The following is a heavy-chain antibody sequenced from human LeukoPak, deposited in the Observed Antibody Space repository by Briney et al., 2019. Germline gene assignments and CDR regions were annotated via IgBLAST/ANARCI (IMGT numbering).Heavy chain of an antibody. V-gene: IGHV1-46*01. J-gene: IGHJ4*02. CDR1: GYTFTSYY. D-gene: IGHD3-22*01. CDR2: INPSDGKK. CDR3: AKSAYFYDSSGCDY. Sequence: ASVKVSCKASGYTFTSYYMHWVRQAPGQGLEWMGIINPSDGKKSYAQKFQGRVTMTRDTSTSTVYMELSSLRSEDTAVYYCAKSAYFYDSSGCDYWGQGTLVTVSS.